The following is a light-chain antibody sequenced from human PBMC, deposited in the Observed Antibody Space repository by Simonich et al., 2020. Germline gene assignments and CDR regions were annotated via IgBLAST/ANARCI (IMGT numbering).Light chain of an antibody. CDR1: QSVSSY. CDR3: QQRSNWPMYT. CDR2: GAS. J-gene: IGKJ2*01. Sequence: EIVLTQSPATLSLSPGESATLSCRARQSVSSYLAWYQQKPGQAPRLLIYGASNRATGIPARFSGSGSGTDFTLTISSLEPEDFAVYYCQQRSNWPMYTFGQGTKLEIK. V-gene: IGKV3-11*01.